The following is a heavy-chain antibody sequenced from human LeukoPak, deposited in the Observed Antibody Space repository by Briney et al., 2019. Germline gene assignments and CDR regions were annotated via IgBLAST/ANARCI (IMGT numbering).Heavy chain of an antibody. CDR2: IYYSGST. Sequence: PSETLSLTCTVSSGSISSYYWSWIRQPPGKGLEWIGYIYYSGSTNYNPSLKSRVTMSVDTSKNQFSLKLSSVTAADTAVYYCARDGGIAVAGTFDYWGQGTLVTVSS. CDR3: ARDGGIAVAGTFDY. V-gene: IGHV4-59*12. D-gene: IGHD6-19*01. CDR1: SGSISSYY. J-gene: IGHJ4*02.